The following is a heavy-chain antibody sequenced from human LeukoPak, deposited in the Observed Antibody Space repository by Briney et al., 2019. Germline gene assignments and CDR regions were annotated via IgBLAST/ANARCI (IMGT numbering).Heavy chain of an antibody. V-gene: IGHV1-8*01. D-gene: IGHD3-16*01. CDR2: MNPHSGKT. Sequence: ASVKVSCKASGYPFNNYDINWVRQATGQGLEWMGWMNPHSGKTGYAQNFQGRVTMTRDTSISTAYMELSSLRSEDTAVYYCARSEINDYFKYWGPGILVTVST. CDR3: ARSEINDYFKY. CDR1: GYPFNNYD. J-gene: IGHJ4*02.